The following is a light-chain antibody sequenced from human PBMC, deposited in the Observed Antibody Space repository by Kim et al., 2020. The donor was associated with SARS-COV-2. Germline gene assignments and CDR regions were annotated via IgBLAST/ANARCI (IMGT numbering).Light chain of an antibody. CDR2: AAS. CDR1: QSISTN. V-gene: IGKV3-15*01. J-gene: IGKJ4*02. CDR3: QQYNNWPLT. Sequence: EIVMTQSPVTLSVSPGERATLSCRASQSISTNLAWYQQKPGQAPRLLIYAASTRATNIPARFSGSVSGTEFTLTISSLQSEDFAVYFCQQYNNWPLTFGGGTKVDIK.